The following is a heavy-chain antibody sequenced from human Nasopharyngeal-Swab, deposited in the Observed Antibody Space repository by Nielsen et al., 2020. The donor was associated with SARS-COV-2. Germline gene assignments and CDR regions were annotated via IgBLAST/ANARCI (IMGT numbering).Heavy chain of an antibody. CDR2: INPNTGGT. Sequence: ASVKVSCNASGYTFTDYYMHWVRQAPGQGLEWMGWINPNTGGTYTAQKFQGWLTMTRDTSINTAYMELTRLRSDDTAMYYCARSGGGSASYYSYYMDVWGKGTTVTVSS. CDR3: ARSGGGSASYYSYYMDV. J-gene: IGHJ6*03. CDR1: GYTFTDYY. D-gene: IGHD1-26*01. V-gene: IGHV1-2*04.